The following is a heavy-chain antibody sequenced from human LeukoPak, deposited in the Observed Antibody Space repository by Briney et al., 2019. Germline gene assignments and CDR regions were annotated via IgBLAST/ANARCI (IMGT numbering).Heavy chain of an antibody. D-gene: IGHD6-19*01. CDR1: GGSFSGYY. J-gene: IGHJ4*02. Sequence: SETLSLTCAVYGGSFSGYYWSWIRQPPGKGLEWIGEIDHSGSTNYNPSLKSRVTISVDTSKNQFSLKLSSVTAADTAVYYCASEKPGIAVAEAYWGQGTLVTVSS. CDR3: ASEKPGIAVAEAY. V-gene: IGHV4-34*01. CDR2: IDHSGST.